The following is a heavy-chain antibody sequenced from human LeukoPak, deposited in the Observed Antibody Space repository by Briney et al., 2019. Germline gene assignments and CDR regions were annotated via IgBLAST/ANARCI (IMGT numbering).Heavy chain of an antibody. D-gene: IGHD6-19*01. J-gene: IGHJ4*02. V-gene: IGHV1-46*01. CDR2: INPSGGST. CDR1: VYTFTSYY. CDR3: ATSSGWYTPFDY. Sequence: ASVKVSRKASVYTFTSYYMHWVRQAPAQGLEWMGIINPSGGSTSYAQKFQGRVTMTRDMSTSTVYMELSSLRSEDTAVYYCATSSGWYTPFDYWGQGTLVSVSS.